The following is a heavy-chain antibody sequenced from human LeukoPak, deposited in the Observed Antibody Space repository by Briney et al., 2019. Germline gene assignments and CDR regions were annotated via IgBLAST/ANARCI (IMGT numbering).Heavy chain of an antibody. CDR2: IIPIFGTA. D-gene: IGHD5-12*01. V-gene: IGHV1-69*13. J-gene: IGHJ3*02. Sequence: SVKVSCKASGGTFSSYAISWVRQAPGQGLEWMGGIIPIFGTANYAQKFQGRVTITADESTSTAYMELSSLRSEETAVYYCARDQSGYDVGGGDDAFDIWGQGTMVTVSS. CDR3: ARDQSGYDVGGGDDAFDI. CDR1: GGTFSSYA.